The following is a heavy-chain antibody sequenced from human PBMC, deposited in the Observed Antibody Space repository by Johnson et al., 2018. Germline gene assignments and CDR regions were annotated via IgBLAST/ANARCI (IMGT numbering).Heavy chain of an antibody. D-gene: IGHD1-26*01. CDR2: IKPDGSVR. CDR3: AWAGWDLAFNV. V-gene: IGHV3-7*04. Sequence: EVQLLESGGGVVQPGGSLRLSCVASGFTFSSYWMSWVRQAPGKGLEWVANIKPDGSVRYFLDSVKGRFTITADNARNSLYLEMNILRAEDTALYYCAWAGWDLAFNVWGQGTTVTVSS. CDR1: GFTFSSYW. J-gene: IGHJ3*01.